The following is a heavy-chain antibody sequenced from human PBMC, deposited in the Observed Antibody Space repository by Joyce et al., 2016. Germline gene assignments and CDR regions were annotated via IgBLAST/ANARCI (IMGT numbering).Heavy chain of an antibody. Sequence: QVQLVQSGAEVKKPGASVKVSCKASGYTYINYGIIWVRQAPGQGLDWIGWISPYNSNTNYAQKCQGRVTMTTETSTSKAYMELRGLRSDDTAVYYCARESGAPWGAFDIWGQGTMVTVSS. CDR3: ARESGAPWGAFDI. CDR2: ISPYNSNT. D-gene: IGHD1-26*01. CDR1: GYTYINYG. J-gene: IGHJ3*02. V-gene: IGHV1-18*01.